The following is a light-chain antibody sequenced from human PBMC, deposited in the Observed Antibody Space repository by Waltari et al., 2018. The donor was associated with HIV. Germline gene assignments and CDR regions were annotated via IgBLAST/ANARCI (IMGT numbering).Light chain of an antibody. V-gene: IGKV4-1*01. J-gene: IGKJ5*01. Sequence: IVVTHSPASLAVSMGYESPVYFKSSQSVLYSSNNKNYLAWYQQRPGQPPRLLIYWASVRDSGVPDRVSGSGSGTDFTLTISSLQAEDVATYYCQQYVTTPITFGQGTRLEIK. CDR3: QQYVTTPIT. CDR1: QSVLYSSNNKNY. CDR2: WAS.